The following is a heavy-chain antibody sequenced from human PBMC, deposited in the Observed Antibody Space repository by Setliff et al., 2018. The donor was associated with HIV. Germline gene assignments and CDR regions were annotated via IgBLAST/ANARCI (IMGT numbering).Heavy chain of an antibody. CDR3: ARDRLGSGATYYY. CDR1: GFTFSRYA. V-gene: IGHV3-23*01. D-gene: IGHD1-26*01. J-gene: IGHJ4*02. Sequence: HPGGSLRLSCAASGFTFSRYAMTWVRQAPGKGLEWLSVISGSSESTHYAYSVKGRFTISRDNAKNSLYLQMNSLRAEDTAVYYCARDRLGSGATYYYWGQGTLVTVSS. CDR2: ISGSSEST.